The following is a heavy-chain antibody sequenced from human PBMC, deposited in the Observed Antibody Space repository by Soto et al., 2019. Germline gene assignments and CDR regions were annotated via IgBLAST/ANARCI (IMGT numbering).Heavy chain of an antibody. CDR2: INPSGGST. Sequence: ASVKVSCKASGYTFTIYYMHWVRQAPGQGLEWMGIINPSGGSTSYAQKFQGRVTMTRDTSTSTVYMELSSLRSEDTAVYYCARSDTYYYDSSGYNYFDSWGQGTLVTVSS. V-gene: IGHV1-46*03. J-gene: IGHJ4*02. CDR3: ARSDTYYYDSSGYNYFDS. D-gene: IGHD3-22*01. CDR1: GYTFTIYY.